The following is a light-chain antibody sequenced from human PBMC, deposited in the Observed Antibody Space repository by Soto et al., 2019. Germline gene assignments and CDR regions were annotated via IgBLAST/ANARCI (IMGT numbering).Light chain of an antibody. CDR3: QQFDSVPCT. CDR2: DEC. Sequence: DIQMTQSPSTLSASVGDRVTITCRASQSISSWLAWYQQKPGKAPKLLIYDECTLGTGVSSRFSGSGSGTHFTLTMSSLQPEDIATYYCQQFDSVPCTFGQGTKLEIK. CDR1: QSISSW. J-gene: IGKJ2*02. V-gene: IGKV1-5*01.